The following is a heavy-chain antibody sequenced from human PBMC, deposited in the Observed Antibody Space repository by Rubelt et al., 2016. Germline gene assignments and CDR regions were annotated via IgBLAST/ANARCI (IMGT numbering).Heavy chain of an antibody. V-gene: IGHV3-30*04. CDR1: GFTFSNYV. CDR3: ARDVSSGYSYYFDY. D-gene: IGHD3-22*01. J-gene: IGHJ4*02. CDR2: ISFDASNK. Sequence: ESGGGVVQPGRSLRLSCVASGFTFSNYVMHWVRQAPGKGLEWVAVISFDASNKYYADSVKGRFTISRDNSKNTLYLQMNSLRAEDTAVYYCARDVSSGYSYYFDYWGQGTLVTVSS.